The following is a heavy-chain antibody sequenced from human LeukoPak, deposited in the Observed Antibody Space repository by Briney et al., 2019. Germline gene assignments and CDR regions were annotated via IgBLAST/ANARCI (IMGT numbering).Heavy chain of an antibody. CDR2: ISAGGSNI. CDR1: GFTFNRYP. J-gene: IGHJ5*02. Sequence: PGGSLRLSCAASGFTFNRYPMNWVRQAPGRGLEWISYISAGGSNIWYADSVKGRFIISRDNAKNSLYLQMNSLRVEDTAVYYCVSYCSASGCYRSFDPWGQGTLVTVSS. CDR3: VSYCSASGCYRSFDP. D-gene: IGHD2-15*01. V-gene: IGHV3-48*01.